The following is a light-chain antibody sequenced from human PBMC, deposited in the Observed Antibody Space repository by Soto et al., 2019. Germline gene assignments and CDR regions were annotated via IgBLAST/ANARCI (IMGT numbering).Light chain of an antibody. CDR3: QQRDSWPIT. J-gene: IGKJ5*01. V-gene: IGKV3-11*01. CDR2: GAP. Sequence: EIVLTQSPASLSLSPGERATLSCRASQSVDSYLVWYQQKPGQAPRLLIFGAPNRATGIPARFSGSGSGTDFTLTINSLEPDDFAVYYCQQRDSWPITFGQGTRLEIK. CDR1: QSVDSY.